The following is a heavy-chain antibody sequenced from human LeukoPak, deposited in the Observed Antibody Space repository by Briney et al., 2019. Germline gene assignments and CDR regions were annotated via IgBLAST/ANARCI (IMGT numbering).Heavy chain of an antibody. CDR1: GFTFSSYS. CDR3: ARDGSGAESHAFDI. J-gene: IGHJ3*02. V-gene: IGHV3-48*04. D-gene: IGHD1-26*01. CDR2: ISSSSSTI. Sequence: GGSLRLSCAASGFTFSSYSMNWVRQAPGKGLEWVSYISSSSSTIYYADSVKGRFTISRDNAKNSLYLQMNSLRAEDTAVYYCARDGSGAESHAFDIWGQGTMVTVSS.